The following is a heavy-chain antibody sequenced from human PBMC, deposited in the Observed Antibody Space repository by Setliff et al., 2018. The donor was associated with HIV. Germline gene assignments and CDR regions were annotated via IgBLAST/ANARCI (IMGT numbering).Heavy chain of an antibody. CDR1: GDTFTTYA. J-gene: IGHJ4*02. D-gene: IGHD6-13*01. Sequence: GASVKVSCKASGDTFTTYALHWVRQAPGQRLEWMGWINAGNGDTKSSQKFQGRVTITRDTSESTAYMELSSLRSEDTGVYYCAIGSSNWPHRPNNYYFDYWGQGTPVTVSS. CDR2: INAGNGDT. V-gene: IGHV1-3*01. CDR3: AIGSSNWPHRPNNYYFDY.